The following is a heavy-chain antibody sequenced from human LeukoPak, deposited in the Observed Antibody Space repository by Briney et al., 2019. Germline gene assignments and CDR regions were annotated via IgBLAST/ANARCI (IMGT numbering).Heavy chain of an antibody. J-gene: IGHJ4*02. V-gene: IGHV3-9*03. CDR3: AKDRGSGLQYYFDY. CDR2: ISWNSGSI. D-gene: IGHD6-19*01. Sequence: GGSLRLSCAASGFTFDDYAIHWVRQAPGKGLEWVSGISWNSGSIGYADSVKGRFTISRDNAKSSLYLQMNSLRAEDMAFYYCAKDRGSGLQYYFDYWGQGTLVTVSS. CDR1: GFTFDDYA.